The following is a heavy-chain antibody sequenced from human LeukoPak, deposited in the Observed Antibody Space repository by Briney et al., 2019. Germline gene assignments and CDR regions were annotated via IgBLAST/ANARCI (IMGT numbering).Heavy chain of an antibody. CDR2: IYPGDSDT. Sequence: GESLKISCKGSGYSFTSYWIGWVRQMPGKGLEWMGIIYPGDSDTRYSPSFQGQVTISADKSISTAYLQWSSLKASDTATYYCARPLVYDSSGYYYEGAFDIWGQGTMVTVSS. CDR3: ARPLVYDSSGYYYEGAFDI. V-gene: IGHV5-51*01. CDR1: GYSFTSYW. D-gene: IGHD3-22*01. J-gene: IGHJ3*02.